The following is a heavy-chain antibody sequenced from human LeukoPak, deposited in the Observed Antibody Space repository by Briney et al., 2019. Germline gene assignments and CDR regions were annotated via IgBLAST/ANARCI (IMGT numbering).Heavy chain of an antibody. V-gene: IGHV3-33*01. Sequence: SNQEYADSARGRFTISRDSSKNTVYLQMNSLRDDDTAVYYCARDVDTSGHFSMFDPWGQGTLVTVSS. CDR3: ARDVDTSGHFSMFDP. D-gene: IGHD3-22*01. CDR2: SNQ. J-gene: IGHJ5*02.